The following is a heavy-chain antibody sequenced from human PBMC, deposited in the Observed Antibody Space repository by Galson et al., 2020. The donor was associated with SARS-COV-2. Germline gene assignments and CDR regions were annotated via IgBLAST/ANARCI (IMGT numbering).Heavy chain of an antibody. Sequence: SCAASGFTFSSYGMHWVRQAPGKGLEWVAVIWYDGSNKYYADSVKGRFTISRDNSKNTLYLQMNSLRAEDTAVYYCASELSYYGMDVWGQGTTVTVSS. V-gene: IGHV3-33*01. CDR3: ASELSYYGMDV. J-gene: IGHJ6*02. CDR2: IWYDGSNK. CDR1: GFTFSSYG.